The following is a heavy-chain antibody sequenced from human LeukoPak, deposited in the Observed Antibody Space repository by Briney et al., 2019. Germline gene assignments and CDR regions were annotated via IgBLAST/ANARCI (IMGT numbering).Heavy chain of an antibody. Sequence: ASVKVSCKASGYTFTTYAMHWVRQAPGQGLEWMGWINPNSGGTNYAQKFQGRVTMTRDTSISTAYMELSRLRSDDTAVYYCARFSGYNSFDYWGQGTLVTVSS. CDR2: INPNSGGT. V-gene: IGHV1-2*02. CDR3: ARFSGYNSFDY. D-gene: IGHD5-12*01. J-gene: IGHJ4*02. CDR1: GYTFTTYA.